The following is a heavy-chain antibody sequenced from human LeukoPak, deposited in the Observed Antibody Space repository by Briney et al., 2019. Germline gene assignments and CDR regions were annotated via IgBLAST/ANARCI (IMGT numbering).Heavy chain of an antibody. V-gene: IGHV3-23*01. CDR2: ITGSSVST. Sequence: GGSLRLSCAASGFTLSSYGMNWVRQAPGKGLEWVSTITGSSVSTYYADSVKGRFAISRDNSKNTLYLQMNSLRPADTAVYYCARGLSGYCSSTNCYGRWFDPWGQGTLVTVSS. CDR3: ARGLSGYCSSTNCYGRWFDP. D-gene: IGHD2-2*01. CDR1: GFTLSSYG. J-gene: IGHJ5*02.